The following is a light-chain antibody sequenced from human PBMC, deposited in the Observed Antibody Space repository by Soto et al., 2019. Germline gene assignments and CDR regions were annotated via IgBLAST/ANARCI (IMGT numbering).Light chain of an antibody. V-gene: IGKV3-11*01. Sequence: EIVLTQSPATLSLSPGERATLSCRASQSVSSYLAWYQQKPGQAPRLLIYDAANRAPGIPARFSRSGSGTDFTLTISSLEPEDFSVYYCQQRSNWPPTFGQGTKLEI. CDR3: QQRSNWPPT. CDR2: DAA. CDR1: QSVSSY. J-gene: IGKJ2*01.